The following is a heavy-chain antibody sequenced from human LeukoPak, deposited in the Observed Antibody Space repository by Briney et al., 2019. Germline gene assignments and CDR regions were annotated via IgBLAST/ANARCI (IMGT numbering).Heavy chain of an antibody. CDR1: GFTFSSYA. D-gene: IGHD3-16*02. Sequence: GGSLRLSCAASGFTFSSYAMSWVRQAPGKGLEWVSGISGSGGSTYYADSVKGRFTISRDNAKNSLYLQMNSLRAEDTAVYYCASIFTLDGTFGGVIVPLDYWGQGTLVTVSS. CDR2: ISGSGGST. V-gene: IGHV3-23*01. CDR3: ASIFTLDGTFGGVIVPLDY. J-gene: IGHJ4*02.